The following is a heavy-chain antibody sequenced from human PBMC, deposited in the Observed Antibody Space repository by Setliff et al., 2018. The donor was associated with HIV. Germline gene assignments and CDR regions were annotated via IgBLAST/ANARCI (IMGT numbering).Heavy chain of an antibody. V-gene: IGHV4-4*02. CDR3: ARPHSGRGGGAYFDP. Sequence: LSLTCAVSGGSVTDTIRWSWVRQAPGKGLEWIGEINRNGNTNYNPSLKSRVTISVDTSKNQFSLKLSSVTAADTAGYYCARPHSGRGGGAYFDPWGQGSLVTVSS. CDR1: GGSVTDTIR. J-gene: IGHJ5*02. CDR2: INRNGNT. D-gene: IGHD6-19*01.